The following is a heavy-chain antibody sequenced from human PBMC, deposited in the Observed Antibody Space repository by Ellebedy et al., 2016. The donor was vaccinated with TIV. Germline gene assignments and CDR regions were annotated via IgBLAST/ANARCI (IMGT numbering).Heavy chain of an antibody. Sequence: ASVKVSXXASGYTFTSYDINWVRQATGQGLEWMGCMNPNSGNTGYAQKLQGRVTMTTDTSTSTAYMELRSLRSDDTAVYYCARDLQLVSFIRFDPWGQGTLVTVSS. CDR3: ARDLQLVSFIRFDP. V-gene: IGHV1-8*01. CDR2: MNPNSGNT. CDR1: GYTFTSYD. J-gene: IGHJ5*02. D-gene: IGHD6-13*01.